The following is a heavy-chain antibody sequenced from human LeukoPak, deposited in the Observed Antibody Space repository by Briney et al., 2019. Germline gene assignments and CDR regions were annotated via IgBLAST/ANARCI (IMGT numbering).Heavy chain of an antibody. J-gene: IGHJ4*02. V-gene: IGHV3-7*01. CDR1: GFTFSSYW. Sequence: GGSLRLSFAASGFTFSSYWMSWVRQAPGKGLEWVANIKQDGSEKYYVDSVKGRFTISRDNAKNSLYLQMNSLRAEDTAVYYCATETKGYYFDYWGQGTLVTVSS. CDR3: ATETKGYYFDY. CDR2: IKQDGSEK.